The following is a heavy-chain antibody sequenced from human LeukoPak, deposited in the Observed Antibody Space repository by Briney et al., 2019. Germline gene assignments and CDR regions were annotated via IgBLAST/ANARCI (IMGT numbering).Heavy chain of an antibody. J-gene: IGHJ4*02. Sequence: GGSLRLSCVVSGFTFSSYAMSWVRQAPGKGLEWVSGISGSGGSTYYADSVKGRFTISRDNTKSTLYLQMNSLRAEDTAVYYCAKDARRTFGLSSGLYRGSYYFDYWGQGTLVTVSS. CDR3: AKDARRTFGLSSGLYRGSYYFDY. V-gene: IGHV3-23*01. D-gene: IGHD6-19*01. CDR2: ISGSGGST. CDR1: GFTFSSYA.